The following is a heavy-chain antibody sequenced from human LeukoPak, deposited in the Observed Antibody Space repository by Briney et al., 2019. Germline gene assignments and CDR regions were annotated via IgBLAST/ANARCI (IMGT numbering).Heavy chain of an antibody. J-gene: IGHJ4*02. V-gene: IGHV1-69*05. Sequence: SVKVSCKASGGTFSSYAISWVRQAPGQGLEWMGGIIPIFGTANYAQKFQGRVTITTDESTSTAYMELSSLRSEDTAVYYCAGLASPGGHSDYWGQGTLVTVSS. D-gene: IGHD2-15*01. CDR1: GGTFSSYA. CDR2: IIPIFGTA. CDR3: AGLASPGGHSDY.